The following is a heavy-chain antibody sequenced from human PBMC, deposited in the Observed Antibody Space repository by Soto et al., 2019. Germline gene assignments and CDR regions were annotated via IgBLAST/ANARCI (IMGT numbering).Heavy chain of an antibody. CDR3: AREAGNCSGDCHQFDH. V-gene: IGHV4-59*01. Sequence: PSETLSLTCTVSGGSIRTYYWSWIRQPPGGGLQWIGYIYYNGITNYNPSLKSRVTISMDASKSQFSLKVNSVTVADTAVYYCAREAGNCSGDCHQFDHWGQGTLVTVS. CDR2: IYYNGIT. CDR1: GGSIRTYY. J-gene: IGHJ4*02. D-gene: IGHD2-21*02.